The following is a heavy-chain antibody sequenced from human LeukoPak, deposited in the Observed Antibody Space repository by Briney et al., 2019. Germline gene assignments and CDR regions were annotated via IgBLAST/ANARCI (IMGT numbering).Heavy chain of an antibody. CDR3: ARGAPIGYYYYGMDV. CDR1: GGSISSYY. CDR2: IYYSGST. Sequence: SETLSLTCTVSGGSISSYYWSWIRQPPGKGLEWIGYIYYSGSTNYNPSLKSRVTISVDTSKNQFSLKLSSVTAADTAVYYCARGAPIGYYYYGMDVWGQGTTVTVSS. J-gene: IGHJ6*02. V-gene: IGHV4-59*12.